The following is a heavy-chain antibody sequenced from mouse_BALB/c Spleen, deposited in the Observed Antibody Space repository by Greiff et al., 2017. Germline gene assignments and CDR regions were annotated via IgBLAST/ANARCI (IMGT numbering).Heavy chain of an antibody. CDR2: IYPGDGDT. Sequence: QVQLQQSGAELVRPGASVKISCKASGYAFSSYWMHWVKQRPGQGLEWIGLIYPGDGDTNYNGKFKGKATLTADKSSSTAYMQLSSLTSEDSAVYFCARTYLYYWFDYWGQGTLVTVSA. CDR1: GYAFSSYW. V-gene: IGHV1-80*01. CDR3: ARTYLYYWFDY. D-gene: IGHD1-1*01. J-gene: IGHJ3*01.